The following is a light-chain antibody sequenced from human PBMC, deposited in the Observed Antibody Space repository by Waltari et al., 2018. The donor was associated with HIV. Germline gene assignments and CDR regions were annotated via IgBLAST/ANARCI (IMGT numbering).Light chain of an antibody. CDR3: SSYAGSNNWV. CDR1: SSDVVGYNY. Sequence: QYALTQPPSASGSPGQSVTTSCTGTSSDVVGYNYVSWYQQHPGKAPQLMIYEVSQRPSGVPNRFSGSKSGNTASLTVSGLQTEDEANYYCSSYAGSNNWVFGGGTNLTVL. CDR2: EVS. V-gene: IGLV2-8*01. J-gene: IGLJ3*02.